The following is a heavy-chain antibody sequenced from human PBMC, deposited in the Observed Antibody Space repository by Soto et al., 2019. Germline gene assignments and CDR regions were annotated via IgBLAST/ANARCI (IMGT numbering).Heavy chain of an antibody. J-gene: IGHJ4*02. D-gene: IGHD6-25*01. CDR2: IYYTGAA. Sequence: SETLSLTCSVSGGSVATGGTYWSWARLLPGKGLQWVGYIYYTGAAYYNPALQSRVTISLDTSXXXXXXXXXXXXXXXTAVYXCASGTFNTISFDFWGQGRQVTVSS. CDR1: GGSVATGGTY. CDR3: CASGTFNTISFDF. V-gene: IGHV4-30-4*02.